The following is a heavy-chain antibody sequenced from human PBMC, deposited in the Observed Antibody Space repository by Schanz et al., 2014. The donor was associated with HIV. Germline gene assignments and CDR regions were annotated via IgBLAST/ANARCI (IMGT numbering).Heavy chain of an antibody. Sequence: QVQLVQSGAEVKKPGASVKVSCQASGYTFGDYFIHWVRQAPGQRPEWMGWINPKSGGTNHALKFQGRVTMTRDASIDTAYMELRSLRADDTAVFYCARSRYHQFLGYFDLWGQGSLVTVSS. D-gene: IGHD3-22*01. J-gene: IGHJ4*02. CDR1: GYTFGDYF. CDR2: INPKSGGT. CDR3: ARSRYHQFLGYFDL. V-gene: IGHV1-2*02.